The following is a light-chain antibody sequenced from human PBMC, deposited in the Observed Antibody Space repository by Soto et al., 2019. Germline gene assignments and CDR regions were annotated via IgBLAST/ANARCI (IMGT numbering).Light chain of an antibody. CDR2: DAS. V-gene: IGKV3-11*01. J-gene: IGKJ5*01. CDR1: QSIGTY. CDR3: QQYNNWPS. Sequence: EIVLTQSPATLSLSPGGGATLSCRASQSIGTYLAWYQQKPGQAPRLAIFDASNRATGVPARFSGSGSETEFTLTIRSLQSEDFAVYFCQQYNNWPSFGQGTRLEIK.